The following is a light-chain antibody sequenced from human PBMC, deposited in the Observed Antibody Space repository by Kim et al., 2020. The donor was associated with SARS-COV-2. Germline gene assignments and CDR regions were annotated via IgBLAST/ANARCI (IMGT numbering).Light chain of an antibody. V-gene: IGLV2-18*02. CDR3: TSYTSSSTYV. CDR1: SSDVGGYNR. J-gene: IGLJ1*01. Sequence: GQSVTISCTGTSSDVGGYNRVSWYQQPPGTAPKLMIYDVSNRPSGVPDRFSGSKSGNTASLTISGLQAEDEADYYCTSYTSSSTYVFGTGTKVTVL. CDR2: DVS.